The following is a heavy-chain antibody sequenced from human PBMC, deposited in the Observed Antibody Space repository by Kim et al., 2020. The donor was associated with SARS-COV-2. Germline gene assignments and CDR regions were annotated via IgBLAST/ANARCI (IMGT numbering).Heavy chain of an antibody. V-gene: IGHV3-66*01. D-gene: IGHD7-27*01. CDR3: ARDPGDRNGMYV. CDR2: IYKGGAT. CDR1: GFSVSNNY. Sequence: GGSLRLSCAASGFSVSNNYMNWVRQAPGKGLEWVAVIYKGGATYYADSVKGRYTISRDHFTNTLYLHMNSLRVDDTAVYYCARDPGDRNGMYVWGQGTTV. J-gene: IGHJ6*02.